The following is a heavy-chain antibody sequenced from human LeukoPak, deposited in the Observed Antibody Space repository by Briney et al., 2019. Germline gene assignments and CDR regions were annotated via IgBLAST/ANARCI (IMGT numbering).Heavy chain of an antibody. D-gene: IGHD3-10*01. CDR2: ISSSGSTI. CDR3: AREIVGSGSYYYDY. V-gene: IGHV3-48*03. CDR1: GFTFSSYE. Sequence: GGSLRLSCAASGFTFSSYEMNWVRQAPGKGLEWVSYISSSGSTIYYADSVKGRFTISRDNAKNSLYLQMNSLRAEDTAVYYCAREIVGSGSYYYDYWGQGTLVTVSS. J-gene: IGHJ4*02.